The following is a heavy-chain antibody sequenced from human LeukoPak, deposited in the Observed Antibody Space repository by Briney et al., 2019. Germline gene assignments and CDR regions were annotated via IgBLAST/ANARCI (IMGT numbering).Heavy chain of an antibody. V-gene: IGHV3-11*04. CDR3: TRTKDYDFWSGYCLDP. J-gene: IGHJ5*02. CDR1: GFTFSDYY. Sequence: PGGSLRLSCAASGFTFSDYYMSWIRQAPGKGLEWVSYISSSGSTIYYADSVKGRFTISRDNAKNSLYLQMNSLRAEDTAVYYCTRTKDYDFWSGYCLDPWGQGTLVTVSS. D-gene: IGHD3-3*01. CDR2: ISSSGSTI.